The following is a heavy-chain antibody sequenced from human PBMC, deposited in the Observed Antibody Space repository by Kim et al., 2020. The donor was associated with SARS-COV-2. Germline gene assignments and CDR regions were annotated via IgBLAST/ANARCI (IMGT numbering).Heavy chain of an antibody. J-gene: IGHJ4*02. V-gene: IGHV1-8*01. CDR3: ARWAPGIRAFDA. D-gene: IGHD3-3*02. Sequence: ASVKVSCKASGYTFIDNHINWMRQATGQGLEWVGWIGPRNGDTAYAQRLQGRVTMTRDTSINTVYMELSSLSFEDTAVYFCARWAPGIRAFDAWGQGALVTFSS. CDR2: IGPRNGDT. CDR1: GYTFIDNH.